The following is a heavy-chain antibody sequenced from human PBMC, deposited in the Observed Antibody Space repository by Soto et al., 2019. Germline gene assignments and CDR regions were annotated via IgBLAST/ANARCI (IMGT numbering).Heavy chain of an antibody. CDR1: SGSISANGYY. D-gene: IGHD3-10*01. J-gene: IGHJ4*02. V-gene: IGHV4-39*01. CDR3: ARHRGPTGPNY. CDR2: KYSGGST. Sequence: SETLSLTCTVSSGSISANGYYWSWIRQLPAKGLEWIGHKYSGGSTYHNPSLKSRVTISVDTSKNQLSLNLRSVTAADTAVYYCARHRGPTGPNYWGQGTLVTVSS.